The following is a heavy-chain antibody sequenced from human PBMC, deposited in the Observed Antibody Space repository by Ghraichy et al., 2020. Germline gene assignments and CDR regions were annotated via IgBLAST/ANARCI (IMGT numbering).Heavy chain of an antibody. CDR2: ISAYNGNT. CDR3: ARDINDFWSGYALDY. CDR1: GYTFTSYG. Sequence: ASVKVSCKASGYTFTSYGISWVRQAPGQGLEWMGWISAYNGNTNYAQKLQGRVTMTTDTSTSTAYMELRSLRSDYTAVYYCARDINDFWSGYALDYWGQGTLVTVSS. J-gene: IGHJ4*02. V-gene: IGHV1-18*01. D-gene: IGHD3-3*01.